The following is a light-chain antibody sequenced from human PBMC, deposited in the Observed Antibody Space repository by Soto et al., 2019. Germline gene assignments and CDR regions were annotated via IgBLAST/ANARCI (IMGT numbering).Light chain of an antibody. CDR1: QSISNY. CDR2: GAT. J-gene: IGKJ1*01. V-gene: IGKV1-39*01. Sequence: DIQMSQSPSSLSASVGDRVTITCRASQSISNYLNWYQQVPGRAPKILIYGATSLESGVPSRFSGTGSGTDFMLTISNLQPEDFATYYCQQSHSSPTFGQGTKVDIK. CDR3: QQSHSSPT.